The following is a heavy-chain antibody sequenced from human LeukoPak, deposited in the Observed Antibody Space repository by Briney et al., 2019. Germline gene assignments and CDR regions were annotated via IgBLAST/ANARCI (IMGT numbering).Heavy chain of an antibody. V-gene: IGHV4-34*01. CDR2: INHSGST. CDR1: GGSFSGYY. CDR3: ARGRGNYDYVWGSYRYIPPHFDY. D-gene: IGHD3-16*02. Sequence: SETLSLTCAVYGGSFSGYYWSWIRQPPGKGLEWIGEINHSGSTNYNPSLKSRVTISVDTSKNQFSLKLSSVTAADTAVYYCARGRGNYDYVWGSYRYIPPHFDYWGQGTLATVSS. J-gene: IGHJ4*02.